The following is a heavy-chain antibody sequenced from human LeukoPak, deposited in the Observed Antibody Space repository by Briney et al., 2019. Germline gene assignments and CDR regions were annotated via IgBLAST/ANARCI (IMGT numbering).Heavy chain of an antibody. CDR1: GGSFSGYY. D-gene: IGHD2-8*01. CDR3: ARAQGWSRGWFDP. Sequence: SETLSLTCAVYGGSFSGYYWSWIRQPPGKGLEWIGEINHNGSTNYNPSLKSRVTISVDTSKNQFSLKLSSVTAADTAVYYCARAQGWSRGWFDPWGQGTLVTVSS. J-gene: IGHJ5*02. V-gene: IGHV4-34*01. CDR2: INHNGST.